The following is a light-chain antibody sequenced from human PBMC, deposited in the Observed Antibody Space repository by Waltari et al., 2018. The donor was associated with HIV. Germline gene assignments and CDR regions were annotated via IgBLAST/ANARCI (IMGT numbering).Light chain of an antibody. J-gene: IGLJ2*01. CDR3: QSYDSTSVV. CDR1: SGRIAGTH. Sequence: NFMMTQPHSASESPGTTVTIPCTRSSGRIAGTHVQWYQQRPGGSPTTVIHEDNQRPSGVPDRFSGSIDSSSNSASLTISGLKTEDEAYYYCQSYDSTSVVFGGGTKLTVL. V-gene: IGLV6-57*01. CDR2: EDN.